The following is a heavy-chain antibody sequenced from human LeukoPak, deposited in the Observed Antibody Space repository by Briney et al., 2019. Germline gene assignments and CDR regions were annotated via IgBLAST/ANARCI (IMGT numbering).Heavy chain of an antibody. V-gene: IGHV3-53*01. J-gene: IGHJ4*02. CDR1: GFIVSSNH. D-gene: IGHD5-18*01. CDR3: ARGYSYGRRGGHFDY. Sequence: GGSLRLSCAASGFIVSSNHMNWVRQAPGKGLEWVSVIYSGGSTYYADSVKGRFTISRDNSKNTLYLQMNSLRAEDTAVYYCARGYSYGRRGGHFDYWGQGTLVTVSS. CDR2: IYSGGST.